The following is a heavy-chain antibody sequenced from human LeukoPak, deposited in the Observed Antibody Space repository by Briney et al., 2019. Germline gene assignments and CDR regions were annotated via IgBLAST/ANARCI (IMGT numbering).Heavy chain of an antibody. D-gene: IGHD3-10*01. CDR3: ARGGYYFGSGDGFDI. J-gene: IGHJ3*02. CDR2: ISGTGSYI. CDR1: GFTFSRYN. V-gene: IGHV3-21*01. Sequence: GGSLRLSCAASGFTFSRYNMNWVRQAPGKGLEWVSFISGTGSYIYYADSMKGRFTISRDNAKNSLYLQMNSLRAEDTAVYYCARGGYYFGSGDGFDIWGQGTMVTVSS.